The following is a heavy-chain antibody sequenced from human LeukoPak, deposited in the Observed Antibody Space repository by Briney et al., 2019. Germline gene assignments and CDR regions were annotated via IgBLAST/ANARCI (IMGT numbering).Heavy chain of an antibody. J-gene: IGHJ4*02. Sequence: SETLSLTCTVSGGSIGSGYYWAWIRQPPGKGLEWIGSIHYGGTTHYNPSLQNRVTISADTSKNQFALDLRSVTAADTAVYYCTRDIGGFVSDFWGQGTLVTVSS. CDR2: IHYGGTT. CDR1: GGSIGSGYY. V-gene: IGHV4-39*02. CDR3: TRDIGGFVSDF. D-gene: IGHD5-12*01.